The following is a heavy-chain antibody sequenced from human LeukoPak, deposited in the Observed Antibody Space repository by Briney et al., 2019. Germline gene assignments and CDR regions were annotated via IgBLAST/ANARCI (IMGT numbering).Heavy chain of an antibody. CDR3: ARDKGITGSADY. Sequence: PGGSLRLSPVPSRFSSIASITYSVRPTPGEGVEWVSSISGSSSYIYYADSVKGRFTISRDNAKNTLYLQMNSLRAEDTAVYYCARDKGITGSADYWGQGTLVTVAS. CDR2: ISGSSSYI. CDR1: RFSSIASI. D-gene: IGHD1-14*01. V-gene: IGHV3-21*01. J-gene: IGHJ4*02.